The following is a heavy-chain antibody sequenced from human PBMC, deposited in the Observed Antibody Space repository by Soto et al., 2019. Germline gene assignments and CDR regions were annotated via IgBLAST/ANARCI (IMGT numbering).Heavy chain of an antibody. D-gene: IGHD3-3*01. V-gene: IGHV4-59*01. Sequence: SETLSLTCTVSGDSISTFYWSWIRQPPGKGLEWIGYIHYSGSTNYNPSLKSQVIISVDTSRNQFSLKLSSVTAADTAVYFCARVRSNLFDYWGQGTLVTVSS. CDR1: GDSISTFY. CDR2: IHYSGST. J-gene: IGHJ4*02. CDR3: ARVRSNLFDY.